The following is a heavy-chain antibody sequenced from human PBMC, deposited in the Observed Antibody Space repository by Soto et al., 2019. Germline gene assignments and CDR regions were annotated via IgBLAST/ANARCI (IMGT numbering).Heavy chain of an antibody. D-gene: IGHD6-13*01. V-gene: IGHV3-23*01. CDR1: GFTFSSYA. CDR3: ANNPPPAGRIAAAGYFDY. CDR2: ISGSGGST. J-gene: IGHJ4*02. Sequence: EVQLLESGGGLVQPGGSLRLSCAASGFTFSSYAMSWVRQAPGKGLEWVSAISGSGGSTYYADSVKGRFTISRVNTENTLYLQMHCLIAEDTAVYYCANNPPPAGRIAAAGYFDYWGQGTLVTVSS.